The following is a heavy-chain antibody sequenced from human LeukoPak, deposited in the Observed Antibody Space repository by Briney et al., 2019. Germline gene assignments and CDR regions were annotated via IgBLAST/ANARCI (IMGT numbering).Heavy chain of an antibody. CDR2: IYYSGST. J-gene: IGHJ4*02. Sequence: SETLSLTCTVSGGSISSYYWSWIRQPPGKGLEWIGYIYYSGSTNYNPSLKSRVTISVDTSKNQFSLKLYSVTAADTAVYYCARSPGYGSRYYFDYWGQGTLVTVSS. CDR1: GGSISSYY. V-gene: IGHV4-59*08. D-gene: IGHD5-12*01. CDR3: ARSPGYGSRYYFDY.